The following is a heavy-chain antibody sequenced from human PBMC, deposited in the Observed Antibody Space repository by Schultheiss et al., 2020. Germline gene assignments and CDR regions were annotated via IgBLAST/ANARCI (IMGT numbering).Heavy chain of an antibody. V-gene: IGHV3-23*01. CDR1: GFTVSSNY. CDR3: ASLAYDSSGLDH. Sequence: GGSLRLSCAASGFTVSSNYMSWVRQAPGKGLEWVSAISGSGGSTYYADSVKGRFTISRDNSKNTLYLQMNSLRAEDTAVYYCASLAYDSSGLDHWGQGTLVTVSS. J-gene: IGHJ4*02. D-gene: IGHD3-22*01. CDR2: ISGSGGST.